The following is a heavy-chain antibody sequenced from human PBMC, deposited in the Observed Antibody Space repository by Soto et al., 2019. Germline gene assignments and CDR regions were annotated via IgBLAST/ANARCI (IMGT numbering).Heavy chain of an antibody. CDR2: IYYSGST. Sequence: PSETLSLTCTVSVGSISSGDDYWSWIRQPPGKGLEWIGYIYYSGSTYYNPSLKSRVTISVDTSKNQFSLKLSSVTAADTAVYYCAREIAAAGTGDYWGQGTLVTVSS. V-gene: IGHV4-30-4*01. J-gene: IGHJ4*02. CDR1: VGSISSGDDY. D-gene: IGHD6-13*01. CDR3: AREIAAAGTGDY.